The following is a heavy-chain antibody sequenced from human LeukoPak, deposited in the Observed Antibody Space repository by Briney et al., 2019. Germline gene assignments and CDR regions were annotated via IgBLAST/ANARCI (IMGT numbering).Heavy chain of an antibody. CDR2: ISSSSNTI. J-gene: IGHJ4*02. D-gene: IGHD6-6*01. CDR1: GFTFSSYR. CDR3: ARDLDPSSSPFPYYFDY. Sequence: GGSLRLSCAASGFTFSSYRMNWVRQAPGKGLEWVSYISSSSNTIYYADSVKGRFTISRDNAKNSLYLQMNSLRAVDTAVYYCARDLDPSSSPFPYYFDYWGQGTLVTVSS. V-gene: IGHV3-48*01.